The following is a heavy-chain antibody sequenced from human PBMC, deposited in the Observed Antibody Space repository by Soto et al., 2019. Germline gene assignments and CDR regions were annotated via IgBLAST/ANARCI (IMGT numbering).Heavy chain of an antibody. CDR3: ARDLSIFLFDY. V-gene: IGHV1-18*01. D-gene: IGHD3-9*01. CDR2: ISAYNGNT. Sequence: GASVKVSCKASCYTFTSYGISWVPQAPGQGLEWMGWISAYNGNTKYAQKLQGRVTMTTDTSTSTAYMELRSLRSDDTAMYYCARDLSIFLFDYWGQGTLVTVSS. J-gene: IGHJ4*02. CDR1: CYTFTSYG.